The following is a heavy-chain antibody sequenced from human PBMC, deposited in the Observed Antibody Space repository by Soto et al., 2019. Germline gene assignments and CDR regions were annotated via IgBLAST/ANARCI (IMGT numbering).Heavy chain of an antibody. D-gene: IGHD3-22*01. CDR1: GGTFSSYA. Sequence: ASVKVSCKASGGTFSSYAISWVRQAPGQGLEWMGGIIPIFGTANYAQKFQGRVTITADESTSTAYMELSSLRSEDTAVYYCASPAGYYYDSSGYYNDAFDIWGQGTMVTVSS. CDR3: ASPAGYYYDSSGYYNDAFDI. CDR2: IIPIFGTA. V-gene: IGHV1-69*13. J-gene: IGHJ3*02.